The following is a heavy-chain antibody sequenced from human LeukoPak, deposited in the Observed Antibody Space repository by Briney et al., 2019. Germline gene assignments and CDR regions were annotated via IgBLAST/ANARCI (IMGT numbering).Heavy chain of an antibody. CDR3: AKYTSGTSYRGLDQ. Sequence: TGESLRLPCGASGLTVSSYAMTWVRQAPGKGLERVSTIIGSAANTYYADSVKGRFTISRDDSKNTVYLQMNSLRAEDTAVYSCAKYTSGTSYRGLDQWGHGTLVTVSS. CDR2: IIGSAANT. J-gene: IGHJ4*01. D-gene: IGHD3-10*01. CDR1: GLTVSSYA. V-gene: IGHV3-23*01.